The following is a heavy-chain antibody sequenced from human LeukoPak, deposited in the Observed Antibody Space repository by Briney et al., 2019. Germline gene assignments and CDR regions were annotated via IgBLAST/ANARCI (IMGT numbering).Heavy chain of an antibody. CDR1: GFTFSSYG. D-gene: IGHD3-9*01. J-gene: IGHJ4*02. V-gene: IGHV3-30*18. Sequence: GGSLRLSCAASGFTFSSYGMHWVRQAPGKGLEWVAVISYDGSNKYYADSVKGRFTISRDNSKNTLYLQMNSLRAEDTAVYYCAKDVYDILTFDYWGQGTLVTVSS. CDR3: AKDVYDILTFDY. CDR2: ISYDGSNK.